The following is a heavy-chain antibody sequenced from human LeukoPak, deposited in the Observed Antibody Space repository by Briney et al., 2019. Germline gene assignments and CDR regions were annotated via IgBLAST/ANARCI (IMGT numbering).Heavy chain of an antibody. CDR1: GYTFTGYY. D-gene: IGHD3-22*01. J-gene: IGHJ4*02. Sequence: ASVKVSCKTSGYTFTGYYIHWVRQAPGHGLEWMGWINPNSGGTNFAEKFEGRVTMTRDTSISTVYMELSRLRSDDTAAFYCSRGPGGIVVRPGARDNDYWGQGTLVTVSS. CDR3: SRGPGGIVVRPGARDNDY. V-gene: IGHV1-2*02. CDR2: INPNSGGT.